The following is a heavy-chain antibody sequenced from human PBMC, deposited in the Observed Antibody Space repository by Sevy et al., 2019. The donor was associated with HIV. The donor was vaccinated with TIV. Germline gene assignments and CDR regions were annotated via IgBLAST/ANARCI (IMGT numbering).Heavy chain of an antibody. V-gene: IGHV3-23*01. J-gene: IGHJ4*02. Sequence: GGSLRLSCAASGFTSSGYWMNWVRQAPGKGLEWVSIISGSVGSTYYADSVKGRFTISRDNSKNTLYLQMNSLRGEDTAVYYCAKGTTTYNYGTVDYWGQGTLVTVSS. CDR1: GFTSSGYW. D-gene: IGHD5-18*01. CDR3: AKGTTTYNYGTVDY. CDR2: ISGSVGST.